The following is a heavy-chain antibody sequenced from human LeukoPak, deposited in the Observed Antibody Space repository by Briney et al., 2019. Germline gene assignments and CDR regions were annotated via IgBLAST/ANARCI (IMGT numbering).Heavy chain of an antibody. D-gene: IGHD3-3*01. J-gene: IGHJ5*02. Sequence: GGSLRLSCAASGFSVSSNYMSWVRQAPGKGLEWVSVIYSGGSTYYADSVKGRFTISRDNSKNTLYLQMNSLRAEDTAVYYCAKIATIFGVVNWFDPWGQGTLVTVSS. CDR1: GFSVSSNY. V-gene: IGHV3-53*01. CDR3: AKIATIFGVVNWFDP. CDR2: IYSGGST.